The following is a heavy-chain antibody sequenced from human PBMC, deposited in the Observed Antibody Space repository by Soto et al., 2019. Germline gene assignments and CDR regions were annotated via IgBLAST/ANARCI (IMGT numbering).Heavy chain of an antibody. V-gene: IGHV5-51*01. J-gene: IGHJ6*02. CDR2: IYPGDSDT. D-gene: IGHD1-26*01. CDR1: GYSFTSYW. CDR3: PRHDLLGSGATNQRYDYYGMDV. Sequence: GESLKISCKGSGYSFTSYWIGWVRQMPGKGLEWMGIIYPGDSDTRYSPSFQGQVTISADKSISTAYLQWSSLKASDTAMYYCPRHDLLGSGATNQRYDYYGMDVWGQWTTVTVSS.